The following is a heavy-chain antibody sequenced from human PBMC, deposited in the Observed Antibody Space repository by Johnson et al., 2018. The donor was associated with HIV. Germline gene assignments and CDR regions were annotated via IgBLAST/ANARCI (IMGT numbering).Heavy chain of an antibody. V-gene: IGHV3-74*01. Sequence: VQLVESGGGLVQPGGSLRLSCAASGFTFSSYWMHWVRQGPGKGLVWVSRINGDGSGITYADSVKGRFTISRDNAKNTLYLQMNSLRAEDTAVYYCARETGDPVVPAARDAFDIWGQGTMVTVSS. D-gene: IGHD2-2*01. J-gene: IGHJ3*02. CDR2: INGDGSGI. CDR3: ARETGDPVVPAARDAFDI. CDR1: GFTFSSYW.